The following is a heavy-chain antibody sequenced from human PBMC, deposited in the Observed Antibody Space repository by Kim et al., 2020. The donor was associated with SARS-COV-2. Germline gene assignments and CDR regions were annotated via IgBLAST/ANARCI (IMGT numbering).Heavy chain of an antibody. J-gene: IGHJ6*02. D-gene: IGHD7-27*01. Sequence: ASVKVSCKASGYTFTGYYMHWVRQAPGQGLEWMGWINPNSGGTNYAQKFQGRVTMTRDTSISTAYMELSRLRSDDTAVYYCARVTNLGGYYGMDVWGQGTTVTVSS. CDR2: INPNSGGT. CDR3: ARVTNLGGYYGMDV. V-gene: IGHV1-2*02. CDR1: GYTFTGYY.